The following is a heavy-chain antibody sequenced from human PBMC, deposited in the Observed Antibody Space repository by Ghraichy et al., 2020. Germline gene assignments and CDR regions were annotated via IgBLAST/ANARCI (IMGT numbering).Heavy chain of an antibody. V-gene: IGHV4-39*01. CDR2: IYYSGSS. D-gene: IGHD6-13*01. CDR1: GGAISSSGYY. J-gene: IGHJ4*02. CDR3: ARQQGGLAAAGTEVDY. Sequence: SETLSLTCTVSGGAISSSGYYWGWIRQPPGKGLEWIGSIYYSGSSYYNPSLKSRVTISVDTSKNQFSLKVNSVTAADTAVYYCARQQGGLAAAGTEVDYWGQGTLVTVSS.